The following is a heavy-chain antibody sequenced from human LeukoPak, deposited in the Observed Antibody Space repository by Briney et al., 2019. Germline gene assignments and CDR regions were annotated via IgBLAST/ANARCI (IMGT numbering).Heavy chain of an antibody. Sequence: QSGESLRLSCAASGFTFSSYAMSWVRQAPGKGLGWVAGISGRGGGTYYADSVKGRCPISRDNSNNTLYLQMTSLRVEDMAIYYCSKDRTTSGGAEGYCGQGTLVTVSA. D-gene: IGHD3-10*01. CDR3: SKDRTTSGGAEGY. V-gene: IGHV3-23*01. J-gene: IGHJ4*02. CDR1: GFTFSSYA. CDR2: ISGRGGGT.